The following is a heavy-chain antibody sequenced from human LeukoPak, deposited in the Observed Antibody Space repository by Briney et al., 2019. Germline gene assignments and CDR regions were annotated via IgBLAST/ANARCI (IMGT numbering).Heavy chain of an antibody. CDR1: GFTFDDYT. V-gene: IGHV3-43*01. J-gene: IGHJ4*02. D-gene: IGHD1-26*01. CDR2: ISWDGGST. Sequence: GGSLRLSCAASGFTFDDYTMHWVRQAPGKGLEWVSLISWDGGSTYYADSVKGRFTISRDNSKNSLYLQMNSLRTEDTALYCCAKDLGRWELLSPFGYWGQGTLVTVSS. CDR3: AKDLGRWELLSPFGY.